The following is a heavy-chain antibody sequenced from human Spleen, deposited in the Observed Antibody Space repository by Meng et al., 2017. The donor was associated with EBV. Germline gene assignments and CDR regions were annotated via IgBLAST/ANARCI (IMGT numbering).Heavy chain of an antibody. CDR1: GGSIGTYY. J-gene: IGHJ4*02. V-gene: IGHV4-4*08. CDR2: IYSSGSVRS. D-gene: IGHD1-26*01. Sequence: QVHLQESGPGLVKPSETLSLTCTVSGGSIGTYYWTWVRQPPGKGLEWIGYIYSSGSVRSNYSPSLRSRVTMSLDTSANQFSLTLTSVTAADTAVYYCARDMVGSIRGEMGYFDQWGQGKLGTVSS. CDR3: ARDMVGSIRGEMGYFDQ.